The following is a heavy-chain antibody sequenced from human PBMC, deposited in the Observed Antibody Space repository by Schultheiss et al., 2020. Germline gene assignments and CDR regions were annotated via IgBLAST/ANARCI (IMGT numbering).Heavy chain of an antibody. D-gene: IGHD1-26*01. CDR3: ASRGWEPDYYYGMDV. V-gene: IGHV1-69*05. CDR1: GGTFSSYA. Sequence: SVKVSCKASGGTFSSYAISWVRQAPGQGLEWMGGIIPIFGTANYAQKLQGRVTMTTDTSTSTAYMELRSLRSDDTAVYYCASRGWEPDYYYGMDVWGQGTTGTVSS. J-gene: IGHJ6*02. CDR2: IIPIFGTA.